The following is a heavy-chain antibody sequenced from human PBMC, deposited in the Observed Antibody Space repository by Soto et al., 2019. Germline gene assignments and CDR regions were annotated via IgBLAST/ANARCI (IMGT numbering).Heavy chain of an antibody. V-gene: IGHV4-31*03. J-gene: IGHJ4*02. CDR2: IYYSGST. CDR3: ASSYDYVWGSYRHEFDY. D-gene: IGHD3-16*02. CDR1: GGSISSGGYY. Sequence: QVQLQESGPGLVKPSQTLSLTCTVSGGSISSGGYYWSWIRQHPGKGLEWIGYIYYSGSTYYNPXLKGRVTIAVXXSXNXXSLKLSSGTAADTAVYYCASSYDYVWGSYRHEFDYWGQGTLVTVSS.